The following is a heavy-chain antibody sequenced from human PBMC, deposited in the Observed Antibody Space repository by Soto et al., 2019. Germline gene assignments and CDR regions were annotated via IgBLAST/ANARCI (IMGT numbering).Heavy chain of an antibody. CDR1: GDSVSSNSAA. J-gene: IGHJ4*02. CDR2: TYYRSQWYN. CDR3: ARAAEYSSSSGFDY. V-gene: IGHV6-1*01. D-gene: IGHD6-6*01. Sequence: QVQLQQSGPGLVKPSQTLSLPCAISGDSVSSNSAAWNWIRQSPSRGLEWLGRTYYRSQWYNDYAVSVKSRITINPDTSKTQFSLQLNSVTPEDTAVYYCARAAEYSSSSGFDYWGQGTLVTVSS.